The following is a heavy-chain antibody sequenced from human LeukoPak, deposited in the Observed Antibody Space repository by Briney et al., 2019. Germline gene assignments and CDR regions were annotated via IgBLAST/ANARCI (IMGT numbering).Heavy chain of an antibody. CDR3: ASLVGATTDAFDI. V-gene: IGHV4-34*01. J-gene: IGHJ3*02. D-gene: IGHD1-26*01. Sequence: SETLSLTCAVYGGSFGGYYWSWIRQPPGKGLEWIGEINHSGSTNYNPSLKSRVTISVDTSKNQFSLKLSSVTAADTAVYYCASLVGATTDAFDIWGQGTMVTVSS. CDR2: INHSGST. CDR1: GGSFGGYY.